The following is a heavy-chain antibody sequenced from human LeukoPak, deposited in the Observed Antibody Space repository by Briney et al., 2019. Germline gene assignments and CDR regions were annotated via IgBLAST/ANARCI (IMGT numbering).Heavy chain of an antibody. J-gene: IGHJ4*02. V-gene: IGHV1-2*02. CDR2: INPNSGGT. Sequence: ASVKVSCKASGYTFTGYYMHWVRQAPGQGLEWMGWINPNSGGTNYAQKFQGRVTMTRDTSISTAYMELSRLRSDDTAVYYCARDLSYSSSTLPPLDYWGQGTLVTVSS. D-gene: IGHD6-6*01. CDR3: ARDLSYSSSTLPPLDY. CDR1: GYTFTGYY.